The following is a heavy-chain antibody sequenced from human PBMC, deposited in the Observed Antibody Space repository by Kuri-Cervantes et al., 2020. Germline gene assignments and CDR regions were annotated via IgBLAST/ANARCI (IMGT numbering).Heavy chain of an antibody. D-gene: IGHD2-21*02. J-gene: IGHJ5*02. V-gene: IGHV1-69*05. CDR2: IIPIFGTA. CDR1: GYTFTSYG. Sequence: SVKVSCKASGYTFTSYGISWVRQAPGQGLEWMGGIIPIFGTANYAQKFQGRVTITTDESTSTAYMELSSLRSEDTAVYYCARDPCGGDCYKIGGSWFDPWGQGTLVTVSS. CDR3: ARDPCGGDCYKIGGSWFDP.